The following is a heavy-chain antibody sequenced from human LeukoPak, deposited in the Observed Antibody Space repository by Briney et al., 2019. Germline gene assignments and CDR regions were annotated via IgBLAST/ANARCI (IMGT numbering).Heavy chain of an antibody. D-gene: IGHD1-26*01. CDR3: ARIPSGSYNQYDY. J-gene: IGHJ4*02. V-gene: IGHV4-4*07. CDR1: GGSISSYD. Sequence: SETLSLTXTVSGGSISSYDWGWIRQPAGKGLEWIGRIYTSGSTTYNPSLKSRVTMSVDASKNQLSLYLSSVSAADTAVYYCARIPSGSYNQYDYWGQGTLVTVSS. CDR2: IYTSGST.